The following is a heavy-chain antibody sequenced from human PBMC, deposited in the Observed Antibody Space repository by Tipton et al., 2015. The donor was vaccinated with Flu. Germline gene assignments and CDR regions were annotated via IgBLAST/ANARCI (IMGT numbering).Heavy chain of an antibody. CDR2: VSRTGST. J-gene: IGHJ4*01. Sequence: TLSLTCAVSGDSISSDFYWAWIRQFPGKGLEWIGTVSRTGSTIYNPSLKSRVTISLDTPKNQFSLKLSSVTAADTAVYYCARASSVYTTGWYALDYWGQGTLVTVSS. D-gene: IGHD6-19*01. CDR3: ARASSVYTTGWYALDY. V-gene: IGHV4-38-2*01. CDR1: GDSISSDFY.